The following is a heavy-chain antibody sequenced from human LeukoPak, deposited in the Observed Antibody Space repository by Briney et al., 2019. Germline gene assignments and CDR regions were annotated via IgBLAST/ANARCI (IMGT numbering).Heavy chain of an antibody. J-gene: IGHJ2*01. CDR2: LNPNSGGT. V-gene: IGHV1-2*02. D-gene: IGHD2-2*01. CDR3: ARGSVGIYWYFDL. CDR1: GYSFTGYY. Sequence: GASVKVSCKSSGYSFTGYYMHWVRQAPGQGLEWMGWLNPNSGGTNFAQKFQGRVTVTRDTSIGTAYMELSSLRSDDTVLYYCARGSVGIYWYFDLWGRGTLVTVSP.